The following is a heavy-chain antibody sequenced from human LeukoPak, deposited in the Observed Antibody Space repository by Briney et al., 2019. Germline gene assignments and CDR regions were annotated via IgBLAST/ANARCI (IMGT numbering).Heavy chain of an antibody. CDR3: ARKQCSGSYCIYDY. Sequence: ASVKVSCKASGYTFTGYYMHWVRQAPGQGLEWMGWINPNGGGTNYAQKFQGRVTMTRDTSISTAYMELSRLRSDDTAVYYCARKQCSGSYCIYDYWGQGTLVTVSS. CDR2: INPNGGGT. V-gene: IGHV1-2*02. CDR1: GYTFTGYY. J-gene: IGHJ4*02. D-gene: IGHD3-10*02.